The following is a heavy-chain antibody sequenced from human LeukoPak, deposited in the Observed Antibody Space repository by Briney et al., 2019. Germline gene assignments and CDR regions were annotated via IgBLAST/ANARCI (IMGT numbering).Heavy chain of an antibody. V-gene: IGHV4-39*07. CDR3: AREGRDSYDSSGYSPDY. D-gene: IGHD3-22*01. J-gene: IGHJ4*02. CDR2: LYYSGST. CDR1: GGSIRSSNYY. Sequence: SETLSLTCTVSGGSIRSSNYYWGWIRQPPGKGLEWIGTLYYSGSTYYNPSLKSRVTISVDRSKTQFSLNLPSMTAADTAVYYCAREGRDSYDSSGYSPDYWGQGALVTVSS.